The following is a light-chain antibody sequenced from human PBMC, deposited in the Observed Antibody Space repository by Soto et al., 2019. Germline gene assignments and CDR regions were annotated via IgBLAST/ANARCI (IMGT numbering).Light chain of an antibody. CDR3: AAWDGSLNGYV. Sequence: QSVLTQPPSVSAAPRQRVTISCSGSSSNIGNNAVSWYQQLPGKAPKLLIYYDDLKPSGVSARFSGSKSGTSASLAISGLQSEDEAHYYCAAWDGSLNGYVFGTGTKLTVL. V-gene: IGLV1-36*01. CDR2: YDD. J-gene: IGLJ1*01. CDR1: SSNIGNNA.